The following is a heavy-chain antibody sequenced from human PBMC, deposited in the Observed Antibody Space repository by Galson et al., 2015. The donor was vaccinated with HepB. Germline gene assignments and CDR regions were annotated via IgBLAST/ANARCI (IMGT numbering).Heavy chain of an antibody. D-gene: IGHD2-2*01. V-gene: IGHV1-69*13. J-gene: IGHJ6*02. CDR1: GGTFSKYV. CDR3: ALARDPNPTYYSSVNYGMDV. Sequence: SVKVSCKASGGTFSKYVITWVRQAPGQGLEWMGGIIPFFGTPIYAQRFQGRVTITADESTTTAHMELSSLRSDDTAVFYCALARDPNPTYYSSVNYGMDVWGQGTTVTVSS. CDR2: IIPFFGTP.